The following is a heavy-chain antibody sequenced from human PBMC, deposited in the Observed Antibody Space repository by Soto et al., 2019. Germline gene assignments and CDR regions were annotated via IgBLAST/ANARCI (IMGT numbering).Heavy chain of an antibody. CDR1: GFTFSSYA. J-gene: IGHJ4*02. V-gene: IGHV3-23*01. D-gene: IGHD2-15*01. Sequence: GGSLRLSCAASGFTFSSYAMSWVRQAPGKGLEWVSAISGSGGSTYYADSVKGRFTISRDNSKNTLYLQMNSLRAEDTAVYYCAKDGGPLGQGRYSRGGSCYGFDYWGQGTVVTVSS. CDR2: ISGSGGST. CDR3: AKDGGPLGQGRYSRGGSCYGFDY.